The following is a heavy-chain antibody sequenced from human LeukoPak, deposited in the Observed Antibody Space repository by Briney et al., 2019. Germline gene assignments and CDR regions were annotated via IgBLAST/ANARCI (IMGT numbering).Heavy chain of an antibody. CDR1: GYAFTTTY. CDR3: ARGLIAAAGMDV. J-gene: IGHJ6*04. D-gene: IGHD6-13*01. Sequence: ASVKVSCKASGYAFTTTYINWVRQAPGQGLEWMGRISAYNGYTSYAQKFQGRVTMTTDTSTTTAYMELRTLKSDDTAVYFCARGLIAAAGMDVWGKGTTVTVSS. V-gene: IGHV1-18*01. CDR2: ISAYNGYT.